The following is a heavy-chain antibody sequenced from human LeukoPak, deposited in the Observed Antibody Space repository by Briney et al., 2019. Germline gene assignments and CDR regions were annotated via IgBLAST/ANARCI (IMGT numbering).Heavy chain of an antibody. D-gene: IGHD3-3*01. CDR1: GYTFTGYY. J-gene: IGHJ4*02. Sequence: ASVKVSCKASGYTFTGYYMHWVRQAPGQGLEWMGWINPNSGGTNYAQKFQGRVTMTRDTSISTAYMELRSLRSDDTAVYYCARDQITIFGVVITEHDYWGQGTLVTVSS. V-gene: IGHV1-2*02. CDR3: ARDQITIFGVVITEHDY. CDR2: INPNSGGT.